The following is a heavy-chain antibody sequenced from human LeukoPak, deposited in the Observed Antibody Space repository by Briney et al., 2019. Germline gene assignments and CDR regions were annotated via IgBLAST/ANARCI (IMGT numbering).Heavy chain of an antibody. D-gene: IGHD4-17*01. CDR2: LYSSGGT. J-gene: IGHJ4*02. V-gene: IGHV3-66*01. Sequence: GGSLRLSCAASGFSVSSNYMNWVRQAPRKGLEWVSLLYSSGGTYYADSVKGRFTISRDNSKNTLYLQMDSLRAEDTAVYYCARDRPPVTNWGQGTLVTVSS. CDR1: GFSVSSNY. CDR3: ARDRPPVTN.